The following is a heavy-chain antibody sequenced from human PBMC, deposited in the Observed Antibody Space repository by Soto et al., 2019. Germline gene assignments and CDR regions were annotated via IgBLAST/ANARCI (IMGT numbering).Heavy chain of an antibody. Sequence: QVQLVQSGAEVKKPGASVKVSCKASGYTFTSYFIHWVRQAPGQGLEWMGMIKPGSGDTVYAQKLQGRITVTRDTSTRTVYMELSSLTPEDADVYYCARVLGGAALVGEWGQGTRVTVSS. CDR1: GYTFTSYF. J-gene: IGHJ4*02. CDR2: IKPGSGDT. CDR3: ARVLGGAALVGE. D-gene: IGHD5-18*01. V-gene: IGHV1-46*04.